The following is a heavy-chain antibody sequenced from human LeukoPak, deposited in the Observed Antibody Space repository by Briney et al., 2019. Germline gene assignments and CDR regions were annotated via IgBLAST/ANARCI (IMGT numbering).Heavy chain of an antibody. D-gene: IGHD3-22*01. CDR2: MNPNSGNT. J-gene: IGHJ5*02. Sequence: ASVKVSCKASGYTFTSYDINWVRQATGQGLEWMGWMNPNSGNTGHAQKFQGRVTMTRNTSISTAYMELSSLRSEDTAVYYCARGGYYYDSSGSPGIDPWGQGTLVTVSS. CDR1: GYTFTSYD. CDR3: ARGGYYYDSSGSPGIDP. V-gene: IGHV1-8*01.